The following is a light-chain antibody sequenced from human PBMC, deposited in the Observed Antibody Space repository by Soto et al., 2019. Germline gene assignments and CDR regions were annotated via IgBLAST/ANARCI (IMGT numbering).Light chain of an antibody. Sequence: EIVMTQYPATLSLSPGERSTLSCMASQSVSRKLAWYQQTRGQPPRLLMYCAYTRATGVTARFSGSGSGTEFTLTISNLQSEDFAVYHCQQYDKWPRTFGQGTKVDIK. J-gene: IGKJ1*01. CDR2: CAY. CDR1: QSVSRK. CDR3: QQYDKWPRT. V-gene: IGKV3-15*01.